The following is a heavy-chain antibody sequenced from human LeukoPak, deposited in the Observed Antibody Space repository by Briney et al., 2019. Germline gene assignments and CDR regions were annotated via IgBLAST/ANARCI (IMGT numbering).Heavy chain of an antibody. CDR3: GRLYCSGGSCCHWGV. V-gene: IGHV1-8*02. J-gene: IGHJ4*02. Sequence: ASVKVSCKASGYTFITYDINWVRQATGQGLEWMGWMNPNSGSTGYAQKFQGRVTMTGNTSISTAYMEVSRLRYDDTAVYYCGRLYCSGGSCCHWGVWGQGTLVTVSA. CDR1: GYTFITYD. D-gene: IGHD2-15*01. CDR2: MNPNSGST.